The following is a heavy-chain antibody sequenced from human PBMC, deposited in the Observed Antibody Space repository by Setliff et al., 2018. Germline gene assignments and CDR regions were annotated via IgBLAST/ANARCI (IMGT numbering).Heavy chain of an antibody. CDR2: IHTSGST. Sequence: PSETLSLTCTVSGDSISSGSYYWSWIRQPAGKGLEWIGQIHTSGSTNYSPSLKSRVTISIDTSKNQFSLKPNSVTATDTASYYCARRTFGSGRFDPWGQGTLVTVSS. CDR3: ARRTFGSGRFDP. V-gene: IGHV4-61*09. J-gene: IGHJ5*02. D-gene: IGHD3-16*01. CDR1: GDSISSGSYY.